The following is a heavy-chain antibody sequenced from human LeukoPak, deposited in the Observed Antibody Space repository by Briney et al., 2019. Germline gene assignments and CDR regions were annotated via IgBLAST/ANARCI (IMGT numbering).Heavy chain of an antibody. D-gene: IGHD5-18*01. V-gene: IGHV4-39*01. CDR1: GGSISSSIYY. CDR3: ARWGYSYGIDY. J-gene: IGHJ4*02. CDR2: GSYSGST. Sequence: SETLSLTCTVPGGSISSSIYYWGWIRQPPGKGLEWIGGGSYSGSTYYNPSLKSRVTVSVDTSKNQFSLKLSSVTAADTAVYYCARWGYSYGIDYWGQGTLVTVSS.